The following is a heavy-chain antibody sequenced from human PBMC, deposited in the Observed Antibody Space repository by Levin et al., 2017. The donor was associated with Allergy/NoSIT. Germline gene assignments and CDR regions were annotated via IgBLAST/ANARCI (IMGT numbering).Heavy chain of an antibody. D-gene: IGHD1-26*01. CDR3: AKGGDFDY. J-gene: IGHJ4*02. CDR1: GFRFSTYG. Sequence: LSLTCAASGFRFSTYGIQWVRQAPGKGLEWVALITGDGNNKYYADPVKGRFTISRDNSRNTVYLQMNSLRTEDTAVYYCAKGGDFDYWGLGTVVTVSS. CDR2: ITGDGNNK. V-gene: IGHV3-30*18.